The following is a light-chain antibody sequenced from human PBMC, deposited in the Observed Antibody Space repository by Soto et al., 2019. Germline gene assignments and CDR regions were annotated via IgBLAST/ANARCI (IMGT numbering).Light chain of an antibody. CDR3: ATWADSLNVV. Sequence: QSVLTQPPSASGTPGQRVTISCSGATSNFGTKSVNWYQHLPGAAPRLLIYSNNQRPSGVPDRFSGSKSGTSASLAISGLQSEDEADYYCATWADSLNVVFGGGTKVTVL. V-gene: IGLV1-44*01. CDR1: TSNFGTKS. J-gene: IGLJ2*01. CDR2: SNN.